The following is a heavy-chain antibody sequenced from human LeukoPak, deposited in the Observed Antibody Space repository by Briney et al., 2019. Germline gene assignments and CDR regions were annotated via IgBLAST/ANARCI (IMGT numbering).Heavy chain of an antibody. V-gene: IGHV3-48*03. CDR3: ARVPGRSSTSCPSCSY. Sequence: SGGSLRLSCAASGFTFSSYEMNWVRQAPGKELEWVSYISSSGSTIYYADSVKGRFTISRDNAKNSLYLQMNSLRAEDTAVYYCARVPGRSSTSCPSCSYWGQGTLVTVSS. CDR2: ISSSGSTI. J-gene: IGHJ4*02. D-gene: IGHD2-2*01. CDR1: GFTFSSYE.